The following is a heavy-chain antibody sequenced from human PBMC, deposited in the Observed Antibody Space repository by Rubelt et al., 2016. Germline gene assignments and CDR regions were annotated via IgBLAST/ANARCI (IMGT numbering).Heavy chain of an antibody. J-gene: IGHJ4*02. CDR1: GLTVSSNY. Sequence: EVQLVESGGGLVQPGGSLRLSCAASGLTVSSNYMSWVRQAPGKGLEWVSVIYSGGSTYYADSVQGRFTMSRDNAKNAVYRQRNRLGGEDTAVYDWAGVAGHRRDGYKGEDYWGQGTLVTVSS. V-gene: IGHV3-53*04. D-gene: IGHD5-24*01. CDR2: IYSGGST. CDR3: AGVAGHRRDGYKGEDY.